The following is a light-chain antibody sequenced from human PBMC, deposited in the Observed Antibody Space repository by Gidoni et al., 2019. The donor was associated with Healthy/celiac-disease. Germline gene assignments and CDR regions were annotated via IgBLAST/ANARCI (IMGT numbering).Light chain of an antibody. CDR2: AAS. J-gene: IGKJ1*01. CDR3: QQSYSTPQT. V-gene: IGKV1-39*01. Sequence: DIQMTPSPSSLSASVGDRVTITCRASQSISSYLNWYQQKPGKAPKLLIYAASSLQSGVPSRFSGSVSGTEITLTISSLQHEDFATYYCQQSYSTPQTFGQGTKVEIK. CDR1: QSISSY.